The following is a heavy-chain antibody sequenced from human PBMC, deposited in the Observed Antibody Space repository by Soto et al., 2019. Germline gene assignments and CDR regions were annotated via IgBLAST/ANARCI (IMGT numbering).Heavy chain of an antibody. CDR2: IYYSGST. D-gene: IGHD1-1*01. CDR1: GGSISSYY. V-gene: IGHV4-59*01. Sequence: QVQLQESGPGLVKPSETLSLTCTVSGGSISSYYWSWIRQPPGKGLEWIGYIYYSGSTNYNPSLKRRVTISVDTSKNQFALKLSSVTAADTAVYYCARGRRYNWNLAYFDYWGQGTLVTVSS. J-gene: IGHJ4*02. CDR3: ARGRRYNWNLAYFDY.